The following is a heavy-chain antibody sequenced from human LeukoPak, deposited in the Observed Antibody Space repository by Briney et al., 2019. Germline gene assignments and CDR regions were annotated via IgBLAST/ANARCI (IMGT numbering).Heavy chain of an antibody. J-gene: IGHJ4*02. Sequence: ASVKVSCKASGYTFTSYYMHWVRQAPGQGLEWMGIINPSGGSTSYAQKFQGRVTMTRDMSTSTVYMELSSLRSEDTAVYYCARGFDTYYYDSSGYSPSYYFDYWGQGTLVTVSS. CDR2: INPSGGST. CDR3: ARGFDTYYYDSSGYSPSYYFDY. CDR1: GYTFTSYY. V-gene: IGHV1-46*01. D-gene: IGHD3-22*01.